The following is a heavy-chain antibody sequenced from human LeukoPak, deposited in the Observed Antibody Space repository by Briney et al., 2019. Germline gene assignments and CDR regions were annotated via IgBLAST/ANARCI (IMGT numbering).Heavy chain of an antibody. Sequence: SGGSLRLSCTATGYTFTNYWIARVRQMPGRGLEWLGMMYPGDSDVRYSSSFAGQITISVDRATNTTHLQWSSLKASDTGIYFCARRRYSSGPADYWGQGTQVIASS. V-gene: IGHV5-51*01. D-gene: IGHD6-19*01. CDR3: ARRRYSSGPADY. CDR1: GYTFTNYW. CDR2: MYPGDSDV. J-gene: IGHJ4*02.